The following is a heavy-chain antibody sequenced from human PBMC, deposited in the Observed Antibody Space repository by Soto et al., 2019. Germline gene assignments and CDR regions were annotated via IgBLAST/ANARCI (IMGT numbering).Heavy chain of an antibody. V-gene: IGHV3-66*01. CDR2: IYSAGST. CDR3: AKDTVPVATPWFDP. D-gene: IGHD2-2*01. CDR1: GFTVSSIY. J-gene: IGHJ5*02. Sequence: GGSLRLSCAASGFTVSSIYMNWVRQAPGKGLEWVSVIYSAGSTYYADSVKGRFTISRDNSKNTLYLQMNSLRAEDTAVYYCAKDTVPVATPWFDPWGQGTLVTVSS.